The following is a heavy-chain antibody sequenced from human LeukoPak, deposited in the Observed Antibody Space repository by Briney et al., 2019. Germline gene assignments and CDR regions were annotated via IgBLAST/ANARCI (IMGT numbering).Heavy chain of an antibody. CDR1: GGTFSSYA. V-gene: IGHV1-69*05. Sequence: SVKVSCKASGGTFSSYAISWVRQAPGQGLEWMGGIIPIFGTANYAQKFQGRVTITTDESTSTAYMELSSLRSEDTAVYYCARDRGSYGGNSFFDYWGQGTLVTASS. J-gene: IGHJ4*02. CDR2: IIPIFGTA. D-gene: IGHD4-23*01. CDR3: ARDRGSYGGNSFFDY.